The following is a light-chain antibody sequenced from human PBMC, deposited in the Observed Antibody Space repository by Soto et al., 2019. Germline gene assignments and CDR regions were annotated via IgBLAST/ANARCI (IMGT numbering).Light chain of an antibody. CDR1: QRVSDT. Sequence: VLTQSPATLSLSPGERETLSCKASQRVSDTLAWYQQKPGQAPRLLIHGAYTRATGFPARFSGSGSGTDFTLTISSLQSEDFAVYYCKQYNNWPWTFGQGTKVDI. J-gene: IGKJ1*01. CDR2: GAY. CDR3: KQYNNWPWT. V-gene: IGKV3-15*01.